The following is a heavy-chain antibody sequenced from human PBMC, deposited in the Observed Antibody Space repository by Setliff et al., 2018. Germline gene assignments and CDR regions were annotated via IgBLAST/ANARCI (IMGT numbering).Heavy chain of an antibody. Sequence: ASVKVSCKASGYTFTNYHMHWVRQAPGQGLEWMGVINCTGGSATYAQKFQGRVTMTRDTSTSTAYMELSSLRSEDTAVYYCAIRVMTTVTTETYFQHWGQGTLVTVSS. CDR2: INCTGGSA. J-gene: IGHJ1*01. D-gene: IGHD4-17*01. V-gene: IGHV1-46*01. CDR3: AIRVMTTVTTETYFQH. CDR1: GYTFTNYH.